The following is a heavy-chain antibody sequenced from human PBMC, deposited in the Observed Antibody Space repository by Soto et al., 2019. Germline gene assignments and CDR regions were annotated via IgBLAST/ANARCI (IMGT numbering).Heavy chain of an antibody. CDR3: ARDRQCAL. J-gene: IGHJ4*02. Sequence: ASVKVSCKACGYTFNSYGISWVRQAPGQGLEWMGWISAYNGNTNYAQNLQGRVTMTTDTSTSTAYMELMRLRSDDTAVYYCARDRQCALWGQGTLVTVSS. V-gene: IGHV1-18*01. CDR1: GYTFNSYG. CDR2: ISAYNGNT.